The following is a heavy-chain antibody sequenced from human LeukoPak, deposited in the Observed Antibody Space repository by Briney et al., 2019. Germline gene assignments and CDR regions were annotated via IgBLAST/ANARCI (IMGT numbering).Heavy chain of an antibody. CDR1: GFTFSSYE. V-gene: IGHV3-48*03. D-gene: IGHD3-22*01. Sequence: PGGSLRLSCAASGFTFSSYEMNWVRQAPGKGLEWVSYISSSGSTIYYADSVKGRFTISRDNAKNSLYLQMNSLRAEDTAVYYCARDNSPWLFCMDVWGKGTTVTISS. CDR2: ISSSGSTI. CDR3: ARDNSPWLFCMDV. J-gene: IGHJ6*03.